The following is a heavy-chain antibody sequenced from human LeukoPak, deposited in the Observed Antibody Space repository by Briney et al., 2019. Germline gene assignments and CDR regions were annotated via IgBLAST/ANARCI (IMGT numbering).Heavy chain of an antibody. CDR1: GFTFDDYA. CDR3: AKGPTSDYYDSEYYFDY. J-gene: IGHJ4*02. D-gene: IGHD3-22*01. CDR2: ISWNSGSI. Sequence: GRSLRLSCAASGFTFDDYAMHWVRHAPGKGLEWVSGISWNSGSIGYADSVKGRFTISRDNAKNSLYLQMNSLRAEDTALYYCAKGPTSDYYDSEYYFDYWGQGTLVTVSS. V-gene: IGHV3-9*01.